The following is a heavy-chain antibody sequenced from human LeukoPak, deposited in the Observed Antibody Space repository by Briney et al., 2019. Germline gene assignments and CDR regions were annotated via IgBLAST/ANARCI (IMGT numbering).Heavy chain of an antibody. V-gene: IGHV3-23*01. Sequence: PGGSLRLSCTASGFTFSNYFMRWVRQAPGKGLEWVSSISGSGSGTYYADSVKGRFTISRDNSRNTLFPQMDSPRADDTAVYYCIYSGGNYFHYWGQGALVTVSS. CDR2: ISGSGSGT. J-gene: IGHJ4*02. CDR3: IYSGGNYFHY. CDR1: GFTFSNYF. D-gene: IGHD4-23*01.